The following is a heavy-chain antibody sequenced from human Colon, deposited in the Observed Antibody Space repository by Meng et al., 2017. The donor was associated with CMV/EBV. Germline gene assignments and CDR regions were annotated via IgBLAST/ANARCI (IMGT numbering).Heavy chain of an antibody. Sequence: GESLKISCEASGFTFSNYAMHWVRQAPGRGLEWVAVISYDGTNEKYADSVKGRFTISRDNSKNTLFLQMNSLRPDDTAVYYCTRDDVFWCGCYSEPATPLMDLWGQGTMVTVSS. D-gene: IGHD3-3*01. CDR1: GFTFSNYA. J-gene: IGHJ6*02. V-gene: IGHV3-30*04. CDR2: ISYDGTNE. CDR3: TRDDVFWCGCYSEPATPLMDL.